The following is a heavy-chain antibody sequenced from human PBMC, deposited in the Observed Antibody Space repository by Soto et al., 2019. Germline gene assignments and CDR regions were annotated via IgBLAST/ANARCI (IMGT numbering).Heavy chain of an antibody. J-gene: IGHJ5*02. CDR2: INHSGST. V-gene: IGHV4-34*01. D-gene: IGHD6-13*01. CDR3: ARGGRSSWYWWFDP. CDR1: GGSFSGYY. Sequence: QVQLQQWGAGLLKPSETLSLTCAVYGGSFSGYYWSWIRQPPGKGLEWIGEINHSGSTNYNPSLKSRVTISVDTSKNQFSLKLSSVTAADTAVYYCARGGRSSWYWWFDPWGQGTLVTVSS.